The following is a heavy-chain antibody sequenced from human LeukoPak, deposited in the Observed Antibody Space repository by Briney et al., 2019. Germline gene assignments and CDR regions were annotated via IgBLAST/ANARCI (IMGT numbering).Heavy chain of an antibody. CDR1: GFTFGDYV. Sequence: GGSLRLSCTASGFTFGDYVMSWVRQAPGKGLEWVGFIRSKAYGGTTKNAASVKGRFTISRDDSRSIAYLQMNSLKTEDAAVYYCTTTVLRYFDWLLHFDYWGQGTLVTVSS. D-gene: IGHD3-9*01. CDR3: TTTVLRYFDWLLHFDY. CDR2: IRSKAYGGTT. J-gene: IGHJ4*02. V-gene: IGHV3-49*04.